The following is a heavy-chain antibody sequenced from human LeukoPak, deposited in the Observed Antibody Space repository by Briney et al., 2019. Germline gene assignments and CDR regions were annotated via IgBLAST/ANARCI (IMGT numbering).Heavy chain of an antibody. Sequence: SETLSLTCAVSGYSISSGYYWGWIRPPPGKGLEWIGSIYHSGSTYYNPSLKSRVTISVDTSKNQFSLKLSSVTAADTAVYYCARDAHYDFWSGYYTGNMDVWGKGTTFTASS. CDR2: IYHSGST. CDR3: ARDAHYDFWSGYYTGNMDV. CDR1: GYSISSGYY. V-gene: IGHV4-38-2*02. D-gene: IGHD3-3*01. J-gene: IGHJ6*03.